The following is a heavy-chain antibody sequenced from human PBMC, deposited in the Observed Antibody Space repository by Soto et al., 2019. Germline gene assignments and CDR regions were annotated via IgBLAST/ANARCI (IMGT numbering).Heavy chain of an antibody. V-gene: IGHV3-15*07. D-gene: IGHD3-22*01. Sequence: GGSLRLSCAASGFTFNNVWMNWVRQAPGKGLEWVGRIKSKTDGGTTDYAAPVKGRFTISRDDSKNTLYLQMNSLKTEDTAVYYCTTDIFYDTSGYQFDYWGQGTLVTVSS. J-gene: IGHJ4*02. CDR2: IKSKTDGGTT. CDR3: TTDIFYDTSGYQFDY. CDR1: GFTFNNVW.